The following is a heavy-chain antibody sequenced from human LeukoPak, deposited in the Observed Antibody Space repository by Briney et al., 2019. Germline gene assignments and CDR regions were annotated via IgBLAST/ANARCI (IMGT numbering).Heavy chain of an antibody. CDR2: IHPNSGDT. V-gene: IGHV1-2*02. CDR1: GYTFTGYY. D-gene: IGHD3-3*01. Sequence: ASVKVSCKASGYTFTGYYMHWVRQAPGQGLEWMGWIHPNSGDTNYAQKFQGRVTMTRDTSISTAYMELSRLRSDDTAVYYCARGSNYDFWSGPDNWFDPWGQGTLVTVSS. J-gene: IGHJ5*02. CDR3: ARGSNYDFWSGPDNWFDP.